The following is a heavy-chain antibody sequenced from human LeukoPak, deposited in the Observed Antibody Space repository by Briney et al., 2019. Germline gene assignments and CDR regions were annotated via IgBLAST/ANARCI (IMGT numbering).Heavy chain of an antibody. Sequence: GGSLRLSCVASGFTFSSHGMHWVRQAPGKGLEWVAIIWYDGINKYYADSMKGRFTISRDNSKNTLYLQMNSLRAGDTAVYYCARDPGGSSPWNWFDPWGQGTLVTVSS. J-gene: IGHJ5*02. CDR3: ARDPGGSSPWNWFDP. D-gene: IGHD6-13*01. CDR1: GFTFSSHG. V-gene: IGHV3-33*01. CDR2: IWYDGINK.